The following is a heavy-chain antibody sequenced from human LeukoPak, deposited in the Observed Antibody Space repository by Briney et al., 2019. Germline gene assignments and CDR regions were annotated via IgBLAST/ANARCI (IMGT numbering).Heavy chain of an antibody. V-gene: IGHV3-49*04. J-gene: IGHJ5*02. CDR2: IRSKAYGGTT. CDR1: GFTFGDYA. Sequence: PGGSLRLSCTASGFTFGDYAMSWVRQAPGKGLEWVGFIRSKAYGGTTEYAASVKGRFTISRDDSKSIAYLQMNSLKTEDTAVYYCTRAVYSCGRRSWFDPWGQGTLVTVSS. D-gene: IGHD5-18*01. CDR3: TRAVYSCGRRSWFDP.